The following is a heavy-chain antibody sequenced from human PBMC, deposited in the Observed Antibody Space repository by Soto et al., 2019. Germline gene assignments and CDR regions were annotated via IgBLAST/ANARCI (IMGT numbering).Heavy chain of an antibody. D-gene: IGHD6-19*01. J-gene: IGHJ6*03. Sequence: SQTLSLTCAISGDSVSSNSAAWNWIRQSPSRGLEWLGRTYYRSKWYNDYAVSVKSRITINPDTSNNQFSLQLNSVTPEDTAVYYCARERIIAVAGPYYYYMDVWGKGTTVTSP. CDR3: ARERIIAVAGPYYYYMDV. CDR2: TYYRSKWYN. CDR1: GDSVSSNSAA. V-gene: IGHV6-1*01.